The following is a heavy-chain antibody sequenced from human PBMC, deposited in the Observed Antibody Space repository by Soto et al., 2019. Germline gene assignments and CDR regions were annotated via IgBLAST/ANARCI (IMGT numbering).Heavy chain of an antibody. D-gene: IGHD2-2*01. J-gene: IGHJ4*02. CDR1: GLTFSRYA. CDR3: AKGQEQVVPILFDY. CDR2: VSYDGNNQ. V-gene: IGHV3-30-3*01. Sequence: GGSLRLSCAVSGLTFSRYAMHWVRPAPGKGLEWVAVVSYDGNNQYYADSVKGRFSISRDNSKNTLFLQMNSLRVEDTAIYYCAKGQEQVVPILFDYWGQGSLVTVSS.